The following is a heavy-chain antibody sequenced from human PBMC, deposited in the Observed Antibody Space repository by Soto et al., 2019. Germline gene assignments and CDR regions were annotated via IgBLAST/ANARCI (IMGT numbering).Heavy chain of an antibody. V-gene: IGHV3-23*01. Sequence: GSLRLSCAAPGFTFCSFSMGWVRPGPGKGLEWVSDIIDSGGSTYYADSVKGRFTISRDNSKSTLYLQMNSLRAEDTALYYCAKGRSYYYYYGVDVWGQGTTVTVSS. CDR2: IIDSGGST. CDR3: AKGRSYYYYYGVDV. CDR1: GFTFCSFS. J-gene: IGHJ6*02.